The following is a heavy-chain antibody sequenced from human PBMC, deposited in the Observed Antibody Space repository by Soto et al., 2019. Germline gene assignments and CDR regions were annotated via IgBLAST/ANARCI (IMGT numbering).Heavy chain of an antibody. CDR1: GFTFSSYA. Sequence: GGSLRLSCVASGFTFSSYAMNWVRQAPGKGLEWVSAISGSGGSTYYADSVKGRFTISRDNSKNTLYLQMSSLRAEDTAVYYCAKDLGGFFGVVTLNEYWGQGTLVTVSS. J-gene: IGHJ4*02. CDR2: ISGSGGST. V-gene: IGHV3-23*01. D-gene: IGHD3-3*01. CDR3: AKDLGGFFGVVTLNEY.